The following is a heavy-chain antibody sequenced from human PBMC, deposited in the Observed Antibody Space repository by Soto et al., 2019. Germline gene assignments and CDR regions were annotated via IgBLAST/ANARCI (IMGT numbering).Heavy chain of an antibody. V-gene: IGHV3-7*04. CDR2: IKQDGSEK. CDR1: GFTFISYW. J-gene: IGHJ3*02. CDR3: ARGAGSYFRRVVGAFDI. D-gene: IGHD3-10*01. Sequence: GGSLRLSCAASGFTFISYWITFFRHSPLKWLEWVANIKQDGSEKFYVDSVKGRFTISRDNAKNSLYMQMNSLRAEDTAVYYCARGAGSYFRRVVGAFDIWGQGTMVTVSS.